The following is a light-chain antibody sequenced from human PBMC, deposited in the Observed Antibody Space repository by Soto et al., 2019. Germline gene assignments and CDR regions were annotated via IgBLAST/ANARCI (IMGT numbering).Light chain of an antibody. CDR1: SSDVGGYNY. Sequence: QSVPTQPASVSGSPGQSITISCTGTSSDVGGYNYVSWYQQHPGKAPKLMIYEVTKRPSGVPDRFSGSKSGNTASLTVSGLQADDEADYYCSSYAGNNNYVFGTGTKVTVL. CDR2: EVT. CDR3: SSYAGNNNYV. V-gene: IGLV2-8*01. J-gene: IGLJ1*01.